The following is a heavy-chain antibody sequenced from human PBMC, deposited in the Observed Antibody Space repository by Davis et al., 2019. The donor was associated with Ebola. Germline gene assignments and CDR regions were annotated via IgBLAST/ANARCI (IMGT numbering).Heavy chain of an antibody. Sequence: GGSLRLSCAASGFIFTSYGMHWVRQAPGKGLEWVALISHDGSDKYYADSLKGRVTISRDNSKNTLYLQINSLRTEDTAVYYCAKGGNSWSRFDYWGRGTLVTVSA. D-gene: IGHD6-13*01. CDR2: ISHDGSDK. CDR1: GFIFTSYG. CDR3: AKGGNSWSRFDY. J-gene: IGHJ4*01. V-gene: IGHV3-30*18.